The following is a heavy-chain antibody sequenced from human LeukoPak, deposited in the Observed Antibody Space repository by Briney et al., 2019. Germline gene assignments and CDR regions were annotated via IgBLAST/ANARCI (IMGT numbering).Heavy chain of an antibody. CDR3: LSSSWYGEDY. J-gene: IGHJ4*02. D-gene: IGHD6-13*01. V-gene: IGHV3-30*03. Sequence: GGSLRLSCAASGFTFSSYDMHWVRQAPGKGLEWVAVISYDGSNKYYADSVKGRFTISRDNSKNTLYLQMNSLRAEDTAVYYCLSSSWYGEDYWGQGTLVTVSS. CDR1: GFTFSSYD. CDR2: ISYDGSNK.